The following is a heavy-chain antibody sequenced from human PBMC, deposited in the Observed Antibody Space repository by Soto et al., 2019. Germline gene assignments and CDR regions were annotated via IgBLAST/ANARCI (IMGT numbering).Heavy chain of an antibody. CDR3: ARLGCSSTSCYLATYYNAMDV. CDR2: IYPGDSDT. J-gene: IGHJ6*02. D-gene: IGHD2-2*01. V-gene: IGHV5-51*01. CDR1: EYSFTNYW. Sequence: PGESLKISCKDSEYSFTNYWIGWVRQMPGKGLEWMGIIYPGDSDTRYSPSFQGQVTISADKSISTAYLQWSSLKASDTAMYYCARLGCSSTSCYLATYYNAMDVWGQGTMVTXSS.